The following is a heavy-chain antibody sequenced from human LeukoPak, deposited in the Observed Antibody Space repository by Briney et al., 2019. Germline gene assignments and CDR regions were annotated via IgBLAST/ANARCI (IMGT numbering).Heavy chain of an antibody. CDR3: ARDQRRSSGWSGDLYFDY. J-gene: IGHJ4*02. CDR1: GFTFSSYS. D-gene: IGHD6-19*01. CDR2: ISSSSSTI. Sequence: PGGSLRLSCAASGFTFSSYSMNWVRQAPGKGLEWVSYISSSSSTIYYADSVKGRFTISRDNAKNSLYLQMNSLRAEDTAVYYCARDQRRSSGWSGDLYFDYWGQGTLVTVSS. V-gene: IGHV3-48*04.